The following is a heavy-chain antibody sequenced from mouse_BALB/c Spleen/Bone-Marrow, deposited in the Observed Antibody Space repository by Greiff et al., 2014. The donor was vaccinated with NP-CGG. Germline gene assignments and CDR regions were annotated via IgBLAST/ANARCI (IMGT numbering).Heavy chain of an antibody. J-gene: IGHJ3*01. Sequence: VQLKESGPELEKPRASVKISCKASGYSFTGYNMNWVKQSDGRSLEWIGNIDPYYGGTSYNQKFRGKATLTVDKSSSTAYMQLTSLTSEDSAVYYCARNHFGSNSLGYWGQGTLVTVSA. D-gene: IGHD1-1*01. CDR2: IDPYYGGT. CDR3: ARNHFGSNSLGY. CDR1: GYSFTGYN. V-gene: IGHV1S135*01.